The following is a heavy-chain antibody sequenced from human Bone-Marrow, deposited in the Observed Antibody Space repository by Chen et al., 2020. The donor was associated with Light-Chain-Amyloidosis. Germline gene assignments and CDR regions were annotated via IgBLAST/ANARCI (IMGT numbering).Heavy chain of an antibody. D-gene: IGHD3-22*01. Sequence: QVQLQESGPGLVKPSQTLSLTCTVSGGSISSGSYYWSWIRQPAGKGLEWIGRIYTSGSTNYNPSLKSRVTISVDTSKNQFSLKLGSVIAADTAVYYCARESTRGQVLGESSGYALWGRGTLVTVSS. J-gene: IGHJ2*01. CDR2: IYTSGST. V-gene: IGHV4-61*02. CDR1: GGSISSGSYY. CDR3: ARESTRGQVLGESSGYAL.